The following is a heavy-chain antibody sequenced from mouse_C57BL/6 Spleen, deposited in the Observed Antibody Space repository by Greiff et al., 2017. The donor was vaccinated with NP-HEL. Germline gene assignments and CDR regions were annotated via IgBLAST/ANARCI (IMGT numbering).Heavy chain of an antibody. J-gene: IGHJ2*01. CDR3: ARLITTVGG. Sequence: EVQLQQSGPELVKPGASVKISCKASGYTFTDYYMNWVKQSHGKSLEWIGDINPNNGGTSYNQKFKGKATLTVDKSSSTAYMELRSLTSEDSAVYYCARLITTVGGWGQGTTLTVSS. V-gene: IGHV1-26*01. CDR1: GYTFTDYY. D-gene: IGHD1-1*01. CDR2: INPNNGGT.